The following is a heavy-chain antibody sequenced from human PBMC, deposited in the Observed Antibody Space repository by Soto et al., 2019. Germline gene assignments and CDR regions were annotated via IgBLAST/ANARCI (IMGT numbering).Heavy chain of an antibody. D-gene: IGHD3-10*01. CDR2: ISSSSSYT. V-gene: IGHV3-11*06. J-gene: IGHJ6*02. CDR1: GFTFSDYY. Sequence: PGGSLRLSCAASGFTFSDYYMSWIRQAPGKGLEWVSYISSSSSYTNYADSVKGRFTISRDNAKNSLYLQMNSLRAEDTAVYYCARDSPLSFGELLGVMDVWGQGTTVTVYS. CDR3: ARDSPLSFGELLGVMDV.